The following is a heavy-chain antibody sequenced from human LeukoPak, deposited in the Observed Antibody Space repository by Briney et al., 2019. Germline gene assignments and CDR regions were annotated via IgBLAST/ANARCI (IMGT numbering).Heavy chain of an antibody. V-gene: IGHV3-48*04. CDR3: ARDSAASGYGMDV. CDR2: ITSSSSTI. CDR1: GFTFSTYS. D-gene: IGHD2-2*01. Sequence: GGSLRLSCAASGFTFSTYSMNWVRQAPGKGLEWVSYITSSSSTIYYADSVKGRFTISRDNAKNSLYLQMNSLRAEDTAVYYCARDSAASGYGMDVWGQGTTVTVSS. J-gene: IGHJ6*02.